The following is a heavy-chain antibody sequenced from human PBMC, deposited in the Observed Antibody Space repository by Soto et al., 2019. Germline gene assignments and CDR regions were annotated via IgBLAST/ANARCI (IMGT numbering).Heavy chain of an antibody. D-gene: IGHD2-2*01. CDR1: GGSFSGYY. V-gene: IGHV4-34*01. CDR2: INHSGST. CDR3: ARGRLRGYCSSSSCYRLSWFDP. Sequence: QVQLQQWGAGLLKPSETLSLTCAVYGGSFSGYYWSWIRQPPGKGLEWIGEINHSGSTNYNPSLKSRVPISVDTSKNQFSLKLSSVTASDTAVYYCARGRLRGYCSSSSCYRLSWFDPWGQGTLVTVSS. J-gene: IGHJ5*02.